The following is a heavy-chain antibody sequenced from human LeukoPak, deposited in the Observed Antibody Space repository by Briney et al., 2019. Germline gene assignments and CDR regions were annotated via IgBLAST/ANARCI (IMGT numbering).Heavy chain of an antibody. Sequence: GGSLRLSCAASGFTFSSYAMSWVRQAPGGGLEWVSDISGSGASTYYADSVKGRFTISRDNSKNTLYLQMNSLRAEDTAVYYCAKKYNTGLDPWGQGTLVTVSS. CDR1: GFTFSSYA. V-gene: IGHV3-23*01. J-gene: IGHJ5*02. D-gene: IGHD1-14*01. CDR3: AKKYNTGLDP. CDR2: ISGSGAST.